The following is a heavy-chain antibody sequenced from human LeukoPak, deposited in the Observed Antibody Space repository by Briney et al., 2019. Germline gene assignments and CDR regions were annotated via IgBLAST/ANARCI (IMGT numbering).Heavy chain of an antibody. D-gene: IGHD2-15*01. CDR1: GGTFSSYA. CDR3: ASQGYCSGGSCYDY. CDR2: IIPIFGTA. J-gene: IGHJ4*02. Sequence: SVKVSYKASGGTFSSYAISWVRQAPGQGLDWMGGIIPIFGTANYAQKFQGRVTITTDESTSTAYMELSSLRSEDTAVYYCASQGYCSGGSCYDYWGQGTLVTVSS. V-gene: IGHV1-69*05.